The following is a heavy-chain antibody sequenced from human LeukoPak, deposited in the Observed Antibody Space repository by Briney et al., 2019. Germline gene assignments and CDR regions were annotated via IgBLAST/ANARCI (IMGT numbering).Heavy chain of an antibody. Sequence: SETLSLTCTVSGGSISSYYWSWIRQPPGKGLEWIGYIYYSGSTNYNPSLKSRVTISVDTSKNQFSLKLSSVTAADTAVYYCARLQQDDMLSGYIYYFDHWGQGALVIVSS. D-gene: IGHD3-9*01. V-gene: IGHV4-59*08. CDR1: GGSISSYY. CDR2: IYYSGST. J-gene: IGHJ4*02. CDR3: ARLQQDDMLSGYIYYFDH.